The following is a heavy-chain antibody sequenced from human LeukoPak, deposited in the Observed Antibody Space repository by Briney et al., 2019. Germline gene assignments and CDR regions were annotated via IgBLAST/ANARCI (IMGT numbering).Heavy chain of an antibody. J-gene: IGHJ4*02. V-gene: IGHV3-23*01. CDR1: A. CDR3: VKLSSGSGSKFGFDF. D-gene: IGHD6-19*01. Sequence: AMSXVXQTXXXXLXWVSXIIYGLIPTYYADSVRRRFPISRDNSKNRLYLQMSSLRTEDTAVYYCVKLSSGSGSKFGFDFWGQGTLVTVSS. CDR2: IIYGLIPT.